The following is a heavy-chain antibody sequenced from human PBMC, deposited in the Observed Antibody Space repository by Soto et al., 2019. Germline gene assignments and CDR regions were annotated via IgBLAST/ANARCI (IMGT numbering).Heavy chain of an antibody. J-gene: IGHJ6*02. D-gene: IGHD3-10*01. Sequence: SVKVSCKASGGTFSSYAISWVRQAPGQGLEWMGGIIPIFGTANYAQKFQGRVTITADESTSTAYMELSSLRSEDTAVYYCARHTRSSYYYYYGMDVWGQGTTVTVPS. V-gene: IGHV1-69*13. CDR3: ARHTRSSYYYYYGMDV. CDR1: GGTFSSYA. CDR2: IIPIFGTA.